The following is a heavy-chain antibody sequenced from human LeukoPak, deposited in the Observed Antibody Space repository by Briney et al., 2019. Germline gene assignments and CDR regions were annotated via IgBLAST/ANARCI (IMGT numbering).Heavy chain of an antibody. V-gene: IGHV5-51*01. CDR2: IFPGDSDT. J-gene: IGHJ4*02. D-gene: IGHD1-1*01. Sequence: GESLQISCQASGSRFTNYWIAWVRQLPGKGLECMGIIFPGDSDTKYSPSFRGQVTISADKSISTAYLQWSSLKASDTAMYYCARTWSTTSDFDYWGQGTLVTVSS. CDR3: ARTWSTTSDFDY. CDR1: GSRFTNYW.